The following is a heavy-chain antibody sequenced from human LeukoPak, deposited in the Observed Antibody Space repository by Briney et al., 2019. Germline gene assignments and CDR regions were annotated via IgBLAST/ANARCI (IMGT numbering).Heavy chain of an antibody. CDR1: GYSFTSYW. CDR2: IDPSDSYT. Sequence: GESLKISCKGSGYSFTSYWISWVRQMPGKGLEWMGRIDPSDSYTNYSPSFQGHVTISADKSISTAYLQWSSLKASDTAMYYCAILVGSGSYYISYYYYGMDVWGKGTTVTVSS. J-gene: IGHJ6*04. CDR3: AILVGSGSYYISYYYYGMDV. D-gene: IGHD3-10*01. V-gene: IGHV5-10-1*01.